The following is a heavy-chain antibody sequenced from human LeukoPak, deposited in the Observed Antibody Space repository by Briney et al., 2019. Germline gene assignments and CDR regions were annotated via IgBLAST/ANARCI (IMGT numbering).Heavy chain of an antibody. Sequence: GGSLRLSCAASGFTFDDYTMHWVRQRPGKGLEWVSLISWDGSSTYYADSVKGRFTISRDNAKNSLYLQMNSLRAEDTAVYYCARSYYYGSGSRDYWGQGTLVTVSS. CDR3: ARSYYYGSGSRDY. D-gene: IGHD3-10*01. J-gene: IGHJ4*02. V-gene: IGHV3-43*01. CDR2: ISWDGSST. CDR1: GFTFDDYT.